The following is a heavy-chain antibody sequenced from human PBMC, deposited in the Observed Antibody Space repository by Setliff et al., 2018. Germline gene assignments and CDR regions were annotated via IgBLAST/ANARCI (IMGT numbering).Heavy chain of an antibody. J-gene: IGHJ4*02. Sequence: LRLSCAASGFSINVYSMTWVRQAPGKGLECVSGMYGVGATFYADSVKGRFTISRDISENTLYLQMNSLRPEDTAVYYCAKDRVPDGYWDFDYWGQGILVTVSS. CDR1: GFSINVYS. CDR3: AKDRVPDGYWDFDY. V-gene: IGHV3-23*01. CDR2: MYGVGAT. D-gene: IGHD4-17*01.